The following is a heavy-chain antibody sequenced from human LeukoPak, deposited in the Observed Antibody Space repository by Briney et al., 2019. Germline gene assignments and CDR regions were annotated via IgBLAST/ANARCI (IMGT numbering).Heavy chain of an antibody. CDR2: ISPDSVEK. CDR1: GYTFSDYY. Sequence: ASVKVSCKASGYTFSDYYMHWVRQAPAQGLEWMAWISPDSVEKKYAQKFQGRVTMTRDTSISTAYMELSRLTSDDTAVYYCARKRGVGVDTNAFDIWGQGTVVTVS. J-gene: IGHJ3*02. V-gene: IGHV1-2*02. D-gene: IGHD3-3*01. CDR3: ARKRGVGVDTNAFDI.